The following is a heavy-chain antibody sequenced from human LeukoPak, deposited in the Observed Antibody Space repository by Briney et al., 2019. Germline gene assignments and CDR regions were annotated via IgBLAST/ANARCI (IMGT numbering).Heavy chain of an antibody. D-gene: IGHD6-13*01. J-gene: IGHJ5*02. Sequence: SETLSLTCTVSGGSISSYYWSWIRQPPGKGLEWIGYIYYSGSTNYNPSLKSRVTISVDTSKNQFSLKLSSVTAADTAVYYCARVGSSSWYGWFDPWGQGTLVTVSS. V-gene: IGHV4-59*12. CDR3: ARVGSSSWYGWFDP. CDR1: GGSISSYY. CDR2: IYYSGST.